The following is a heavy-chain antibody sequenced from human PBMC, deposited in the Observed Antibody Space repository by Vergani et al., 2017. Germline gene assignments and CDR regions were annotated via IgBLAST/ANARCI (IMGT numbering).Heavy chain of an antibody. Sequence: QIQMVQSGAEVKKPGASVKVSCKASGYTFTRTGISWVRHAPGQGLEWMAWISPDSGDTKYSQKFQGRVTLTTDILTDTAYMEMQSLTSDDSAVYYCAKGGIAAAGPFDYWGQGTLVTVSS. V-gene: IGHV1-18*01. CDR3: AKGGIAAAGPFDY. J-gene: IGHJ4*02. D-gene: IGHD6-13*01. CDR2: ISPDSGDT. CDR1: GYTFTRTG.